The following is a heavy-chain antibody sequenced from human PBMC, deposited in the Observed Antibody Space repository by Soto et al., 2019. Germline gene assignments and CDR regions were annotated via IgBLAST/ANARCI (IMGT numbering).Heavy chain of an antibody. CDR2: ISWNSDDI. D-gene: IGHD2-2*01. CDR1: GFTCDDYG. Sequence: PGGPVRLSCDVSGFTCDDYGMHRVRQTPGQGLVWVSSISWNSDDIGYADSVRGRFTISRANTKNSLYLQMISLRSEDTALYYCAKGDKAHFCTSTGCRDAFDIWGQGTMATVSS. V-gene: IGHV3-9*01. CDR3: AKGDKAHFCTSTGCRDAFDI. J-gene: IGHJ3*02.